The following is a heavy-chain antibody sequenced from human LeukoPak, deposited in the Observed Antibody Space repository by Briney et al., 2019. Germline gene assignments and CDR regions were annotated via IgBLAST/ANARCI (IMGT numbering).Heavy chain of an antibody. Sequence: SETLSLTCAVYGGSFSGYYWSWIRQPPGKGLEWIGEINHSGSTNCNPSLKSRVTISVDTSKNQFSLKLSSVTAADTAVYYCARGPNYDILTGYGPGTDYWGQGTLVTVSS. D-gene: IGHD3-9*01. CDR2: INHSGST. CDR1: GGSFSGYY. CDR3: ARGPNYDILTGYGPGTDY. J-gene: IGHJ4*02. V-gene: IGHV4-34*01.